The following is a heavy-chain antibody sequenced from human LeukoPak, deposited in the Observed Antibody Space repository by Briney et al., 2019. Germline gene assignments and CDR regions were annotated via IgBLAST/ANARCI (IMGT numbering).Heavy chain of an antibody. V-gene: IGHV3-23*01. CDR1: GFTFSSYA. CDR3: AKDQADGYTNYGDY. Sequence: GGSLRLSCAASGFTFSSYAMTWVRQAPGKGLEWVSTIRGGGASTYYADSVKGRFTISRDNSKNPLFLQMNSLRAEDTAVYYCAKDQADGYTNYGDYWGQGTLVTVSS. J-gene: IGHJ4*02. D-gene: IGHD5-24*01. CDR2: IRGGGAST.